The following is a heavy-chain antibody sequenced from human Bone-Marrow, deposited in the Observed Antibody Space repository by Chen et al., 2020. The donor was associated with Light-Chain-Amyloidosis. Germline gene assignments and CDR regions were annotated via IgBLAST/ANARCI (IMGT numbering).Heavy chain of an antibody. CDR2: IYPDDSDA. Sequence: EVQLEQSGPEAKKPGESLKIPRKGSGYTSPNYWIGWVRQMPGKGLEWMGVIYPDDSDARYRPSFEGQVTISADKSITTAYLQWRSLKASDTAMYYCAGRGDGYNFDYWGQGTLVTVSS. J-gene: IGHJ4*02. D-gene: IGHD5-12*01. CDR3: AGRGDGYNFDY. CDR1: GYTSPNYW. V-gene: IGHV5-51*01.